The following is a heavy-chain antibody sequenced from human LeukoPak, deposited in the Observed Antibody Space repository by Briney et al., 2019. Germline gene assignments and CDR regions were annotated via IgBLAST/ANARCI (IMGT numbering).Heavy chain of an antibody. V-gene: IGHV1-18*04. CDR2: ISAYNGDT. CDR1: GYTFRNHG. J-gene: IGHJ2*01. Sequence: ASVKVSCKASGYTFRNHGISWVRQAPGRGLEWMGWISAYNGDTDYAQKFQGRVTMTTDSSTSTAYMDLWGLRSDDTAVYYCARDPSNTSGRRQRFDLWGRGTLVTVSS. D-gene: IGHD6-19*01. CDR3: ARDPSNTSGRRQRFDL.